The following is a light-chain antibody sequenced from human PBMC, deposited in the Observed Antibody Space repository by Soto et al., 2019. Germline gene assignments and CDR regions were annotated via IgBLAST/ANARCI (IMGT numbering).Light chain of an antibody. CDR2: GAS. CDR3: QQYSKWPLT. J-gene: IGKJ4*01. Sequence: EIVMTQSPATLSVSPGGRATLSCRASQSVYTTLAWYQQKPGQPPRLLIYGASTRATGIPARFSGTGSATEFTLTISSLQSEDSAIYYCQQYSKWPLTFGGGTKVE. V-gene: IGKV3-15*01. CDR1: QSVYTT.